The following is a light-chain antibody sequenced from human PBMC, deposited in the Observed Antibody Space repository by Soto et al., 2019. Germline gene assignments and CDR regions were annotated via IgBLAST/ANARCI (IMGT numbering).Light chain of an antibody. CDR1: QDINKF. CDR2: DVS. J-gene: IGKJ5*01. Sequence: DIQLTPSPSSLSSSVGYTFTITCQASQDINKFLNWYQQKPGKAPKLLIYDVSNLETGVPSRFSGSGSETHFTLTINSLQPEDIATYYCQQYDNYDITFGQGTRLEIK. CDR3: QQYDNYDIT. V-gene: IGKV1-33*01.